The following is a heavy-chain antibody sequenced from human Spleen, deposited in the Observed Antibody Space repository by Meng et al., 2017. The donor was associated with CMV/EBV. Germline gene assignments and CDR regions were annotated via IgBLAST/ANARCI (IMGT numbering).Heavy chain of an antibody. V-gene: IGHV3-21*01. D-gene: IGHD2-2*01. J-gene: IGHJ4*02. Sequence: GGSLRLSCAASGFTFSSYSMNWVRQAPGKGLEWVSSISTSSDYIYYADSVEGRFTVSRDNAKNSLYLQMDSLRAEDTAVYYCAREGYQVATPAPYFDYWGQGTLVTVSS. CDR1: GFTFSSYS. CDR3: AREGYQVATPAPYFDY. CDR2: ISTSSDYI.